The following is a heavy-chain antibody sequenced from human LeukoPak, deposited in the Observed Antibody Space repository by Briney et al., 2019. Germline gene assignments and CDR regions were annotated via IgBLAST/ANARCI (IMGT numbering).Heavy chain of an antibody. CDR2: ISGGGGTT. CDR3: AKSPRGDTSGYDFYYYMDV. J-gene: IGHJ6*03. Sequence: GGSLRLSCAASGFTFSTYAMSWVRQAPGKGLEWVSSISGGGGTTYYADSVKGRFTISRDNSKNTLYLQMNSLRSEDTALYYCAKSPRGDTSGYDFYYYMDVWGKGTTVTVSS. D-gene: IGHD3-22*01. V-gene: IGHV3-23*01. CDR1: GFTFSTYA.